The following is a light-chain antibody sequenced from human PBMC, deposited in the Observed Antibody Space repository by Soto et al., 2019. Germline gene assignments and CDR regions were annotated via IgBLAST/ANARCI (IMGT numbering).Light chain of an antibody. Sequence: QLVLTQSPSASASLGASVKLTCTLSSGHSSYAIAWHQQQPEKGPRSLMKLNSDGSHSKGDGIPDRFSGSSSGAERYLTISSIQSEDEADYYCQTWGTGPWVFGGGTKLTVL. CDR3: QTWGTGPWV. CDR1: SGHSSYA. CDR2: LNSDGSH. J-gene: IGLJ3*02. V-gene: IGLV4-69*01.